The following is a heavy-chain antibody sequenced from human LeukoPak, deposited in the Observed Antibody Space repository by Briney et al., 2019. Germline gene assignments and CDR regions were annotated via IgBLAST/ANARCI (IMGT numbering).Heavy chain of an antibody. J-gene: IGHJ6*03. CDR2: ISAYNGNT. D-gene: IGHD3-22*01. CDR3: ARGSYYDSPPGDYYYYYYMDV. CDR1: GYTFTSYG. Sequence: ASVKVSCKASGYTFTSYGISWVRQAPGQGLEWMGWISAYNGNTNYAQKLQGRGTMTTDTSTSTAYMELRSLRSDDKAVYYCARGSYYDSPPGDYYYYYYMDVWGKGTTVTVSS. V-gene: IGHV1-18*01.